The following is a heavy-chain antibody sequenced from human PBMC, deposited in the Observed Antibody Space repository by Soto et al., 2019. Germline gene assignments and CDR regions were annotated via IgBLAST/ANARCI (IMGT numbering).Heavy chain of an antibody. J-gene: IGHJ4*02. CDR3: ASTKTDGSGTCPGN. Sequence: QVQLQESGPGLVKPSQTLSLTCTVSGGSIRSGGYYWSWIRQHPGKGLEWIGYIYYSGSTYYNPSLKSRVTIPVDTSKNQFSLKLSAVTAADTAVYYCASTKTDGSGTCPGNWGQGTLVTVSS. V-gene: IGHV4-31*03. D-gene: IGHD3-10*01. CDR2: IYYSGST. CDR1: GGSIRSGGYY.